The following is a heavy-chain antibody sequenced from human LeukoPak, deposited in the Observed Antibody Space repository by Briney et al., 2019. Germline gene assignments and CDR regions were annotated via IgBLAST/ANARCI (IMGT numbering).Heavy chain of an antibody. CDR2: ISGSGNRT. D-gene: IGHD6-25*01. CDR3: ARSRLDYYYYGMDV. CDR1: GFTFSSYA. V-gene: IGHV3-23*01. Sequence: GGSLRLSCAASGFTFSSYATSWVRQAPGKGLEWVSSISGSGNRTYYADSVKGRFTISRDNSKNTLFLQMNSLRAEDTAVYYCARSRLDYYYYGMDVWGQGTTVTVSS. J-gene: IGHJ6*02.